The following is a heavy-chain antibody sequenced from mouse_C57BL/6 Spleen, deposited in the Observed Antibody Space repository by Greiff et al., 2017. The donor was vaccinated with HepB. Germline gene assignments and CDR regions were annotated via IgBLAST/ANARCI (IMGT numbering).Heavy chain of an antibody. CDR2: INPNNGGT. CDR1: GYTFTDYN. D-gene: IGHD1-1*01. J-gene: IGHJ1*03. CDR3: ARRENYYGSSPYWYFDV. V-gene: IGHV1-18*01. Sequence: EVQVVESGPELVKPGASVKIPCKASGYTFTDYNMDWVKQSHGKSLEWIGDINPNNGGTIYNQKFKGKATLTVDKSSSTAYMELRSLTSEDTAVYYCARRENYYGSSPYWYFDVWGTRTTVTVSS.